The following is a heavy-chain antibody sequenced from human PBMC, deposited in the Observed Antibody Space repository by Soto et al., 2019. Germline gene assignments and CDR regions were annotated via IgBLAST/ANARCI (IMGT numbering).Heavy chain of an antibody. D-gene: IGHD6-13*01. Sequence: GGSLRLSCAASGFTFSSYSMNWVRQAPGKGLEWVSYISSSSSTIYYADSVKGRFTISRDNSKNTLYLQMNSLRAEDTAVYYCAKVGNHSSSWSEQRYYFDYWGQGTLVTVSS. CDR3: AKVGNHSSSWSEQRYYFDY. CDR1: GFTFSSYS. J-gene: IGHJ4*02. V-gene: IGHV3-48*01. CDR2: ISSSSSTI.